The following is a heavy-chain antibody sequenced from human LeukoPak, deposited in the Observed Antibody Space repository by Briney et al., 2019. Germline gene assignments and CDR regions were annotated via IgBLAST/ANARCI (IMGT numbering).Heavy chain of an antibody. CDR3: ARDRVLEWFGELLWG. D-gene: IGHD3-10*01. CDR1: GYTFTGYY. Sequence: ASVKVSCKASGYTFTGYYMHWVRQAPGQGLEWMGWINPNSGGTNYAQKFQGRVTMTRDTSISTAYMELSRLRSDDTAVYYCARDRVLEWFGELLWGWGRGTLVTASS. V-gene: IGHV1-2*02. J-gene: IGHJ4*02. CDR2: INPNSGGT.